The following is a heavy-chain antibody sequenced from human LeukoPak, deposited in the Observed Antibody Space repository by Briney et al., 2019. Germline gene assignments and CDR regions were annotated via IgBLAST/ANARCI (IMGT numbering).Heavy chain of an antibody. D-gene: IGHD3-10*01. CDR3: ARIWTPTGDAFDI. Sequence: SETLSLTCAVYGGSFSGYYWSWIRQAPGEGLESIGSVHYSGSTYYNPSLKSRVTISVDTSKNQFSLKLSSVTAADTAVYYCARIWTPTGDAFDIWGQGTMVTVSS. CDR2: VHYSGST. CDR1: GGSFSGYY. J-gene: IGHJ3*02. V-gene: IGHV4-34*01.